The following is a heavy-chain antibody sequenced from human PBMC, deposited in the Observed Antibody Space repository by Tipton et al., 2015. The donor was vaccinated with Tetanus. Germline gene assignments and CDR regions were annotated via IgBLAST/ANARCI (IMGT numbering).Heavy chain of an antibody. D-gene: IGHD3-3*01. CDR1: GGTFSSYA. Sequence: QSGAEVKKPGSSVKVSCKASGGTFSSYAISWVRQAPGQGLEWMGGIIPIFGTANYAQKFQGRVTITADESTSTAYMELSSLRSEDTAVYYCARGNYDFWSGQGQYYYYYYGMDVWGQGTTVTVSS. CDR2: IIPIFGTA. CDR3: ARGNYDFWSGQGQYYYYYYGMDV. J-gene: IGHJ6*02. V-gene: IGHV1-69*01.